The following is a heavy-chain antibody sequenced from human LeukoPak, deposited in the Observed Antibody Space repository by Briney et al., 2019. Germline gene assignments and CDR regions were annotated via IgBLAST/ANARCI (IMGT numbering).Heavy chain of an antibody. J-gene: IGHJ4*02. CDR1: GGSISSYY. V-gene: IGHV4-59*01. Sequence: SETLSLTRTVSGGSISSYYWSWIRQPPGKGLEWIAYLFYSGSTDYNPSLESRVTISVGTSKNQFSLKLRSVTAADTAVYYCATVAVIRGVTYFDYWGQGTLVTVSS. CDR2: LFYSGST. CDR3: ATVAVIRGVTYFDY. D-gene: IGHD3-10*01.